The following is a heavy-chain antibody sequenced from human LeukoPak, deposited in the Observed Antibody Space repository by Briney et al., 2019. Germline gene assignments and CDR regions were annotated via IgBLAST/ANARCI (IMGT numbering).Heavy chain of an antibody. D-gene: IGHD6-19*01. J-gene: IGHJ4*02. Sequence: SETLSLTCTVSGGSISSGRYYWTWIRQPAGKGLEWIGRMYHTGSTMYNPSFRSRVTISVDTSKNQFSLKLNSVTAADTAVYYCARRPSDWYSPSDYWGPGTLFTVS. V-gene: IGHV4-61*02. CDR1: GGSISSGRYY. CDR3: ARRPSDWYSPSDY. CDR2: MYHTGST.